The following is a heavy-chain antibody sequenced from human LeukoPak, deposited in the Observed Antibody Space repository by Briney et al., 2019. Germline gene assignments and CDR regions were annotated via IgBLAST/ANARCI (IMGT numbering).Heavy chain of an antibody. CDR1: GFIFRTYG. V-gene: IGHV3-30*02. J-gene: IGHJ3*01. CDR2: IRYDGSDK. CDR3: AKRADYYDSSRALYDAFDL. Sequence: PGGSLRLSCAASGFIFRTYGMNWVRQAPGKGLEWVTFIRYDGSDKYYADSVKGRFTISRDNSKNTLFLQMNSLRVEDTAVYYRAKRADYYDSSRALYDAFDLWGQGTMVTVSS. D-gene: IGHD3-16*01.